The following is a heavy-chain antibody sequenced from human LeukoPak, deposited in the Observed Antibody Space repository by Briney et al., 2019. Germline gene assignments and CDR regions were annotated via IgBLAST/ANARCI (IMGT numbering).Heavy chain of an antibody. CDR3: ARERWFDI. CDR2: IYYSGST. Sequence: PSETLSLTCTVSGGSISSGSYYWSWIRQPPGKGLEWIGYIYYSGSTNYNPSLKSRVTISVDTSKNQFSLKLSSVTAADTAVYYCARERWFDIWGQGTMVTVSS. V-gene: IGHV4-61*01. D-gene: IGHD4-23*01. J-gene: IGHJ3*02. CDR1: GGSISSGSYY.